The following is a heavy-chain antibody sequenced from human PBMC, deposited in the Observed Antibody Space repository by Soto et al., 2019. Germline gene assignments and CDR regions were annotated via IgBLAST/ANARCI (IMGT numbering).Heavy chain of an antibody. CDR2: IYYSGST. J-gene: IGHJ4*02. Sequence: QLQLQESGPGLVKPSETLSLTCTVSGGSISSSSYYWGWIRQPPGKGLEWIGSIYYSGSTYYNPSLKSRVTISVDTSKNQFSLKLSSVTAADTAVYYCASQDIVVVVAATWGQGPLVTVSS. CDR3: ASQDIVVVVAAT. D-gene: IGHD2-15*01. V-gene: IGHV4-39*01. CDR1: GGSISSSSYY.